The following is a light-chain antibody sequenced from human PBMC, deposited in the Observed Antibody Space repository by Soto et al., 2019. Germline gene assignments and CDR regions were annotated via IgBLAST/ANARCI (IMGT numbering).Light chain of an antibody. CDR3: EAWDGSLNVVL. CDR2: SNN. CDR1: NSNIGTNT. J-gene: IGLJ2*01. V-gene: IGLV1-44*01. Sequence: QSVLTQPPSASGTPGQRVTISCSGSNSNIGTNTVNWYQHLPGSAPKLLIYSNNQRPSGVPDRFSGSKSGTSASLAISGLQPDDDADYYCEAWDGSLNVVLFGGGTKLTVL.